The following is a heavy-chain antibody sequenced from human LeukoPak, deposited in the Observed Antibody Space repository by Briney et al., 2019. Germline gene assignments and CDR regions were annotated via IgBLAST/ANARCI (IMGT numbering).Heavy chain of an antibody. V-gene: IGHV3-30*18. J-gene: IGHJ4*02. D-gene: IGHD5-12*01. CDR2: TSYDGSNK. CDR1: GFTFSSYG. CDR3: AKDLRGGVATINY. Sequence: GGSLRLSCADSGFTFSSYGMHWVRQAPGKGLERVAATSYDGSNKYYADSVKGRFIISRDNSKKTLYLQMNSLRADDTGVCYCAKDLRGGVATINYWGQGTLVTVSS.